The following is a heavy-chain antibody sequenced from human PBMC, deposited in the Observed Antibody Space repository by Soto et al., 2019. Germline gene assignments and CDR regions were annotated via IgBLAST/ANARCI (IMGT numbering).Heavy chain of an antibody. J-gene: IGHJ4*02. Sequence: SETLSLTCTVSGGSISSYYWSWIRQPAGKGLEWIGRIYTSGSTNYNPSLKSRVTMSVDTSKNQFSLKLSSVTAADTAVYYCARDRSGYCSGGSCYYFDYWGQGILVTVSS. CDR2: IYTSGST. CDR1: GGSISSYY. D-gene: IGHD2-15*01. V-gene: IGHV4-4*07. CDR3: ARDRSGYCSGGSCYYFDY.